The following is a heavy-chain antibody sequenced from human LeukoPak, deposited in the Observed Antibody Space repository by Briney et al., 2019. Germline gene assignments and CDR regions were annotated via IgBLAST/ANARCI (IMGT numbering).Heavy chain of an antibody. Sequence: GGSLRLSCAASGFPFSTYWMSWVRQAPGKGLEWVANINQDGTEKYYVDSVKGRFTISRDYAKNSLYLQMNSLRAEDTAVYYCARDTDYWGQGTLVTVSS. CDR3: ARDTDY. CDR1: GFPFSTYW. J-gene: IGHJ4*02. V-gene: IGHV3-7*01. CDR2: INQDGTEK.